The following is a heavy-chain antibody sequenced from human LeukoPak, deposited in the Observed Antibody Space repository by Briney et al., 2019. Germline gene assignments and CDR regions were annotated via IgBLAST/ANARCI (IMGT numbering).Heavy chain of an antibody. D-gene: IGHD1-14*01. CDR3: ARSEMADY. Sequence: ASVKVSCKASGYTFTGYYMHWVRQAPGQGLEWMGWINPDSGATNYAQRFQGRVTMTRDTSVSTAYMELSRLRSDDTALYYCARSEMADYWGQGTLVTVSS. J-gene: IGHJ4*02. CDR1: GYTFTGYY. V-gene: IGHV1-2*02. CDR2: INPDSGAT.